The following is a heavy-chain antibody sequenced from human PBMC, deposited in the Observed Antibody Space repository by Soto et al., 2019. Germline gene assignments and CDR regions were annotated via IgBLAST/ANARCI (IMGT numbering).Heavy chain of an antibody. CDR1: GFTFSDHY. D-gene: IGHD3-22*01. V-gene: IGHV3-72*01. CDR2: TRNKANSYTT. CDR3: ARANGVYDSSGYGFDY. Sequence: EVQLVESGGGLVQPGGSLRLSCAASGFTFSDHYMDWVRQAPGKGLEWVGRTRNKANSYTTEYAASVKGRFTISRDDSKNSLYLQMNSLKTEDTAVYYCARANGVYDSSGYGFDYWGQGTLVTVSS. J-gene: IGHJ4*02.